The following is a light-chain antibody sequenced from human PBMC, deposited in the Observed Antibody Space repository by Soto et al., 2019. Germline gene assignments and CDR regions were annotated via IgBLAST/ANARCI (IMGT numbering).Light chain of an antibody. Sequence: QSALTQPPSASGSPGQSVTISCTGTSSDVGTYNYVSWYQQHPGKAPKLMISEVSKRPSGVPDRFSGSKSGNTASLTVSGLQAEDEAHYYCSSYAGNIVVFGGGTKLTVL. CDR2: EVS. J-gene: IGLJ2*01. CDR1: SSDVGTYNY. CDR3: SSYAGNIVV. V-gene: IGLV2-8*01.